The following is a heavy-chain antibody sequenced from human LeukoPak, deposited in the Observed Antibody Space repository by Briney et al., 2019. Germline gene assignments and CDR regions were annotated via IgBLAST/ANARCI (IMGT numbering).Heavy chain of an antibody. D-gene: IGHD3-16*02. Sequence: ASVKVSCKASGYTFTSYAMHWVRQAPGQRLEWMGWINAGNGNTKYSQKFQGRVTMTRNTSISTAYMELSSLRSEDTAVYYCARGGPLRLGESSLYGYWGQGTLVTVSS. J-gene: IGHJ4*02. V-gene: IGHV1-3*01. CDR2: INAGNGNT. CDR3: ARGGPLRLGESSLYGY. CDR1: GYTFTSYA.